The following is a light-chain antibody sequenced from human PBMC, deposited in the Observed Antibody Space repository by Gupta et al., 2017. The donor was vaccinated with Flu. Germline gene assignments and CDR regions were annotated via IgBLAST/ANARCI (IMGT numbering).Light chain of an antibody. CDR2: AAY. J-gene: IGKJ4*01. V-gene: IGKV1-39*01. CDR1: HSISSY. CDR3: LHSYWSSAKT. Sequence: SPSSSVGDRVIITCRASHSISSYVHWHQQKPGKATKLMIYAAYRVHSVPPRRFSGSSAGTDSTLTISILHPEYFANYCWLHSYWSSAKTFGGGTRVEIK.